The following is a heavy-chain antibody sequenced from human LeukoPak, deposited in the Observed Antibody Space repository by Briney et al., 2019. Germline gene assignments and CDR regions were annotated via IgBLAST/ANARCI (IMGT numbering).Heavy chain of an antibody. J-gene: IGHJ4*02. V-gene: IGHV3-23*01. Sequence: GGSLRLSCAASGFTFSSYAMSWVRQAPGRGLEWVSAISGSGGSTYYADSVKGRFTISRDNSKNTLYLQMNSLRAEDTAVYYFAKVVSYGSGTYGYYFDYWGQGTLVTVSS. CDR1: GFTFSSYA. CDR2: ISGSGGST. D-gene: IGHD3-10*01. CDR3: AKVVSYGSGTYGYYFDY.